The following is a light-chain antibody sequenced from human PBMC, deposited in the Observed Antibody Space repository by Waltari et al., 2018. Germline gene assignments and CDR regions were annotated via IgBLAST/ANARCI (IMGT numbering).Light chain of an antibody. CDR2: GNK. CDR3: QSSDSSLSAHVL. V-gene: IGLV1-40*01. Sequence: QSVLTHRPSVSGAPGQRVTIPCPGSSSHNGADYDVHWYQHLPRQAPNHHLHGTAPNRLPSGNKNRPSGVPHRFSGAKSGTSASLAITGLQPEDEADYYCQSSDSSLSAHVLFGTGTKLTVL. CDR1: SSHNGADYD. J-gene: IGLJ2*01.